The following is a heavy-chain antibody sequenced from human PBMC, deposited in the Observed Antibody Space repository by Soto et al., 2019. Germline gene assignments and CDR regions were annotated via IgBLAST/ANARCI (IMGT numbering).Heavy chain of an antibody. J-gene: IGHJ6*02. CDR2: MNPNSGNT. V-gene: IGHV1-8*01. D-gene: IGHD3-3*01. CDR1: GYTFTSYD. CDR3: ARGVEAPPPRFLEWLKPYYYYGMDV. Sequence: GASVKVSCKASGYTFTSYDINWVRQATGQGLEWMGRMNPNSGNTGYAQKFQGRVTMTRNTSISTAYMELSSLRSEDTAVYYCARGVEAPPPRFLEWLKPYYYYGMDVWGQGTTVTVSS.